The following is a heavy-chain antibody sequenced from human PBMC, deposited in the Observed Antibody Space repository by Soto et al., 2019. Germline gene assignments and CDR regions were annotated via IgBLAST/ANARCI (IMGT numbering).Heavy chain of an antibody. V-gene: IGHV1-18*01. CDR3: ARVVYYYDSSGYESTLDY. CDR2: ISAYNGNT. CDR1: GYTFTSYG. D-gene: IGHD3-22*01. J-gene: IGHJ4*02. Sequence: ASVKLSCKASGYTFTSYGISCVRQAPGQGLEWMGWISAYNGNTNYAQKLQGRVTMTTDTSTSTAYMELRSLRSDDTAVYYCARVVYYYDSSGYESTLDYWGQGTLVTVSS.